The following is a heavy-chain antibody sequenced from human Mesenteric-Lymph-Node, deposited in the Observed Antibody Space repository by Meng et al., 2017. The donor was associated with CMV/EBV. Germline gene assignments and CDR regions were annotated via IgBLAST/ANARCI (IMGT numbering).Heavy chain of an antibody. D-gene: IGHD2-2*01. CDR2: INHSGTT. CDR1: GAPFSGYY. CDR3: ARVGGYCSSTSCLYYYYYGMDV. V-gene: IGHV4-34*01. J-gene: IGHJ6*02. Sequence: SETLSLTCAVYGAPFSGYYWSWLRQPPGKGLEWIGEINHSGTTNYNPSLKSRVTISLDTSKSQFSLKLSSVTAADTAVYYCARVGGYCSSTSCLYYYYYGMDVWGQGTTVTVSS.